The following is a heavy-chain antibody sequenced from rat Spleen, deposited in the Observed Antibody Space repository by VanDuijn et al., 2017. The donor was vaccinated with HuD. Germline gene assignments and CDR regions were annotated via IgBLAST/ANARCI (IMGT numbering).Heavy chain of an antibody. J-gene: IGHJ2*01. D-gene: IGHD1-9*01. V-gene: IGHV5-29*01. Sequence: EVQLVESGGDLVQPGRSVKLSCAASGFTFSNYGMAWVRQAPTKGLEWVATIIYDGSSTYYRDSVKGRFTISRDNAKSTLYLQVDSLRSEDTAIYYCARPTTGIPFNYWGQGVMVTVSS. CDR2: IIYDGSST. CDR1: GFTFSNYG. CDR3: ARPTTGIPFNY.